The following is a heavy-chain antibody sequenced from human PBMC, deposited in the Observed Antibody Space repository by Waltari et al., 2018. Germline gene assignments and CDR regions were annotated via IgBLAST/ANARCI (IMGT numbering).Heavy chain of an antibody. CDR1: DLVFKIFT. J-gene: IGHJ3*01. D-gene: IGHD2-15*01. Sequence: QVQLVESGGGVVQPGKSLRLSCAASDLVFKIFTVHWVRQAPGKGLEGVARISNDGTDKKYADSVRGRFTISRDSAAKTVYLRMDSLRPDDTALYFCAGDDPRWYPDAFDFWGQGTVVTVSS. CDR2: ISNDGTDK. V-gene: IGHV3-30*01. CDR3: AGDDPRWYPDAFDF.